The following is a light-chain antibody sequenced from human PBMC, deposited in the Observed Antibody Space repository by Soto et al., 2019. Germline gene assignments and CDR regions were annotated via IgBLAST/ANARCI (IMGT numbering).Light chain of an antibody. CDR3: TSYAGSNNLGV. CDR2: EVT. Sequence: QSALTQPPSASGSPGQSVTISCTGTSSDVGGYNYVSWYQQHPGKVPKLMIYEVTKRPSGVPDRFAGSKSGNTASLTVSGLQAEDEVDYYCTSYAGSNNLGVFGTGTKVTVL. CDR1: SSDVGGYNY. J-gene: IGLJ1*01. V-gene: IGLV2-8*01.